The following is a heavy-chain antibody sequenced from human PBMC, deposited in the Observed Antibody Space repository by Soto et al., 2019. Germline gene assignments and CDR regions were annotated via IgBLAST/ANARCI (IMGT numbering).Heavy chain of an antibody. D-gene: IGHD3-22*01. CDR1: GYIFTKHW. V-gene: IGHV5-51*01. J-gene: IGHJ5*01. CDR3: ARPALEPSGHYYPYNWFDS. CDR2: IDPVDSDD. Sequence: PGESLKISCQGSGYIFTKHWIAWVRQKPGKGLEWIGIIDPVDSDDRYSPSFEGQVTISVDKCNNTAFLWWDMLKISDTATYLCARPALEPSGHYYPYNWFDSWGQGTQVTVAS.